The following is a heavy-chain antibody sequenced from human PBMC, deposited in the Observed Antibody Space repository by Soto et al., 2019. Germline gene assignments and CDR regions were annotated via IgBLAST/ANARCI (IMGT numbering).Heavy chain of an antibody. J-gene: IGHJ6*03. CDR1: GFTFTSSA. CDR3: AAALPIRSSSLIHYYYLDV. Sequence: SVKVSCKASGFTFTSSAMQWVRQARGQRLEWIGWIVVGSGNTNYAQKFQERVTITRDMSTSTAYMELSSLRSEDTAVYYCAAALPIRSSSLIHYYYLDVWGKGTTVTVSS. V-gene: IGHV1-58*02. D-gene: IGHD6-6*01. CDR2: IVVGSGNT.